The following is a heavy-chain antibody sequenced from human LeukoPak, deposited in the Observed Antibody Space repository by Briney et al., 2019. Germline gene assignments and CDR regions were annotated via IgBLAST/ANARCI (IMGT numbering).Heavy chain of an antibody. D-gene: IGHD2-15*01. CDR3: ARLVVAWFDP. CDR2: IYYSGST. J-gene: IGHJ5*02. V-gene: IGHV4-39*07. Sequence: SETLSLTCTVSGGSINSSNYYWGWIRQPPGKGLEWIGSIYYSGSTNYNPSLKSRVTISVDTSKNQFSLKLSSVTAADTAVYYCARLVVAWFDPWGQGTLVTVSS. CDR1: GGSINSSNYY.